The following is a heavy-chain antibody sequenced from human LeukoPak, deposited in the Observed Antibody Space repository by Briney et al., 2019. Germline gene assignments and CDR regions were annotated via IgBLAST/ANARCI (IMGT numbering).Heavy chain of an antibody. Sequence: SVKVSCKASGGTFSSYTISWVRQAPGQGLEWIGRIIPILGIANYAQKFQGRVTITADKSTSTAYMELSSLRSEDTAVYDCSRDFGWPNELDYWGQGNLVTVSS. CDR2: IIPILGIA. CDR3: SRDFGWPNELDY. J-gene: IGHJ4*02. V-gene: IGHV1-69*04. D-gene: IGHD1-1*01. CDR1: GGTFSSYT.